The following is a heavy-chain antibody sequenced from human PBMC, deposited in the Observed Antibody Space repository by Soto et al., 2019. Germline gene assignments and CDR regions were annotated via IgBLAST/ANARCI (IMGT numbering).Heavy chain of an antibody. CDR3: ARNYDSSGYYWFDP. Sequence: QVQLQESGPGLVKPSQTLSLTCTVSGGSISSGGYYWSWIRQHPGKGLEWIGYIYYSGSTYYNPSLQSRVTXRVXTXXNQFSLKLRSGTAADTAGYYCARNYDSSGYYWFDPWGQGTLVTVSS. D-gene: IGHD3-22*01. CDR2: IYYSGST. J-gene: IGHJ5*02. CDR1: GGSISSGGYY. V-gene: IGHV4-31*03.